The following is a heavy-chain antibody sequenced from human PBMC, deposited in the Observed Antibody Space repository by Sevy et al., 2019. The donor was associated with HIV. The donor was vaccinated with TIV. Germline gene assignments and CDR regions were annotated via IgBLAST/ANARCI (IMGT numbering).Heavy chain of an antibody. J-gene: IGHJ6*02. D-gene: IGHD6-6*01. Sequence: ASVKVSCKASGYTFTSYDINWVRQATGQGLEWMGWMNPNSGNTGYAQKFQGRVTMTRNTSISTAYMELSSLRSEDTAVYYCARGGYSSSSVDWEGYYGIDVWGQGTTVTVSS. CDR2: MNPNSGNT. V-gene: IGHV1-8*01. CDR1: GYTFTSYD. CDR3: ARGGYSSSSVDWEGYYGIDV.